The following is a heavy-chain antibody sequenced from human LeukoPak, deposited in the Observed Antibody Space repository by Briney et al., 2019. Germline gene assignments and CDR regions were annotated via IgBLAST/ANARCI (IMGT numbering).Heavy chain of an antibody. Sequence: GGSLRLSCAASGFTFTNYGMGWVRQAPGKGLEWVSAITGGSGGSTFDADSVKGRFTISRDNFKNTLYLQMKSLRAEDTAVYYCAYYGIDYWGQGTLVTVSS. CDR1: GFTFTNYG. V-gene: IGHV3-23*01. J-gene: IGHJ4*02. CDR2: ITGGSGGST. D-gene: IGHD1-26*01. CDR3: AYYGIDY.